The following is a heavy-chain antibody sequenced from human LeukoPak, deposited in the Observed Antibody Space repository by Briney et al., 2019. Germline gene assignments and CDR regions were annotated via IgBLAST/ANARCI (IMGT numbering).Heavy chain of an antibody. D-gene: IGHD5-24*01. CDR3: ARDRLHPEFDY. J-gene: IGHJ4*02. CDR2: ISSSSSYI. CDR1: GFTFSSYS. V-gene: IGHV3-21*01. Sequence: GGSLRLSCAASGFTFSSYSMNWVRQAPGKGLEWVSSISSSSSYIYYADSVKGRFTISRDNPKNSLYLQMNSLRAEDTAVYYCARDRLHPEFDYWGQGTLVTVSS.